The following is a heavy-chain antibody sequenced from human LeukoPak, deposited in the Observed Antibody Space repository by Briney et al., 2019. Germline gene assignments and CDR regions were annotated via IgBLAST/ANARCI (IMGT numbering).Heavy chain of an antibody. D-gene: IGHD1-26*01. CDR1: GYTFTSYG. J-gene: IGHJ6*02. CDR3: ARRGSYYTYYYGMDV. CDR2: INAYNGNT. V-gene: IGHV1-18*01. Sequence: ASVKVSCKASGYTFTSYGISWVRQAPGQGLEWMGWINAYNGNTNYAQKLQGRVTMTTDTSTSTAYMELRSLRSDDTAVYYCARRGSYYTYYYGMDVWGQGTTVTVSS.